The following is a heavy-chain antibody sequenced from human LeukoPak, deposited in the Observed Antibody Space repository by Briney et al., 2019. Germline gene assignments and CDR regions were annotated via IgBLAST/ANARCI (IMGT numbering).Heavy chain of an antibody. CDR3: ARARSGSPLTIYYYYYYMDV. V-gene: IGHV4-39*07. D-gene: IGHD3-10*01. CDR1: GGSISSSSYY. CDR2: IYYSGST. Sequence: SETLSLTCTVSGGSISSSSYYWGWIRQPPGKGLECMGNIYYSGSTYYNPSLKSRVTISLDTSKNQFSLKLSSVTAADTAVYYCARARSGSPLTIYYYYYYMDVWGKGTTVTVSS. J-gene: IGHJ6*03.